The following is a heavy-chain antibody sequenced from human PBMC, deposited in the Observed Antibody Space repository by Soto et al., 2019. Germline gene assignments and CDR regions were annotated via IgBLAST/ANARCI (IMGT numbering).Heavy chain of an antibody. J-gene: IGHJ6*03. Sequence: GGSLRLSCAVPGLLFSGYGMHWVRQAPGKGLEWVSAISGSGGSTYYADSVKGRFTISRDNSKNTPYLQMDSLRAEDTAVYYCAKNTLEEYYMDVWGKGTTVTVSS. CDR1: GLLFSGYG. D-gene: IGHD1-1*01. V-gene: IGHV3-23*01. CDR3: AKNTLEEYYMDV. CDR2: ISGSGGST.